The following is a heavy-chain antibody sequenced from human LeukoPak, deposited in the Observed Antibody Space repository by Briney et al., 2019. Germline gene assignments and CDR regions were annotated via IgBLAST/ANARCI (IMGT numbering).Heavy chain of an antibody. CDR3: AKDLPDYGDYIEGY. V-gene: IGHV3-23*01. D-gene: IGHD4-17*01. Sequence: GGSLRLSCAASGFTFSSFAMSWVRQAPGKGLEWVSTISGSGGSTNYADSVKGRFTFSRDKSKNTLYLQMNSLRAEDTAVYYCAKDLPDYGDYIEGYWGQGTLVTVSS. CDR2: ISGSGGST. CDR1: GFTFSSFA. J-gene: IGHJ4*02.